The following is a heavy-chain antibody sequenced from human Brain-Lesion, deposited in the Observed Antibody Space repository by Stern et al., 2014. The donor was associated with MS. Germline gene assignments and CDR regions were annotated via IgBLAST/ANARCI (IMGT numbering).Heavy chain of an antibody. V-gene: IGHV1-2*02. J-gene: IGHJ6*02. CDR2: IHPNTGGT. Sequence: QVQLVQSGAEVKKPGASVKVSCKTSGYIFTGYYIHWVRQAPGQGLELMAWIHPNTGGTKYAQKFQGRVTMSRDTSISTAYVELSSLTSDDTAVYYCARDQRGITIFGVVTDYYYLGMDVWGQGTTVTVSS. CDR3: ARDQRGITIFGVVTDYYYLGMDV. D-gene: IGHD3-3*01. CDR1: GYIFTGYY.